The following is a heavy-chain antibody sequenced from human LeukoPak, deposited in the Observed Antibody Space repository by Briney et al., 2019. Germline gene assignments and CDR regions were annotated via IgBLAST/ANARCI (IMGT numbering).Heavy chain of an antibody. CDR1: GYSFTSYW. J-gene: IGHJ4*02. CDR3: AKSIVGATSYGDYFDY. D-gene: IGHD1-26*01. Sequence: GESLKISCKGSGYSFTSYWIGWVRQMPGKGLEWMGIIYPGDSDTRYSPSFQGQVTISADKSISTAYLQWSSLKASDTAMYYCAKSIVGATSYGDYFDYWGQGTLVTVSS. CDR2: IYPGDSDT. V-gene: IGHV5-51*01.